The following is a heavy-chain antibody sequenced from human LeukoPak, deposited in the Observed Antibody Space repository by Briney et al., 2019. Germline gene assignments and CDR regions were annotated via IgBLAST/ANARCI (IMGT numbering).Heavy chain of an antibody. CDR2: LRSDGSNK. V-gene: IGHV3-30*02. CDR3: AKGAYGSGTD. CDR1: GFTFSSYG. D-gene: IGHD3-10*01. J-gene: IGHJ4*02. Sequence: PGGSLRLSCAASGFTFSSYGMSWVRQAPGKGLEWVASLRSDGSNKNYADSVKGRFTISRDNSKNTVHLQMNSLRAEDTAVYYCAKGAYGSGTDWGQGTLVTVSS.